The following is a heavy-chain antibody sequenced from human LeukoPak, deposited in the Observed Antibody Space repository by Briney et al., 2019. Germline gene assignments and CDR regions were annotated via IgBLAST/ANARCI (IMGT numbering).Heavy chain of an antibody. CDR1: GVTFSSYG. Sequence: GGSLRLSCAASGVTFSSYGMHWVRQAPGKGLEWVAFIRYDGSNKYYADSVKGRFTISRDNSKNTLYLQMNSLRAEDTAVYYCAKDRSGSYPQLDYYYMDVWGKGTTVTVSS. V-gene: IGHV3-30*02. CDR3: AKDRSGSYPQLDYYYMDV. D-gene: IGHD1-26*01. J-gene: IGHJ6*03. CDR2: IRYDGSNK.